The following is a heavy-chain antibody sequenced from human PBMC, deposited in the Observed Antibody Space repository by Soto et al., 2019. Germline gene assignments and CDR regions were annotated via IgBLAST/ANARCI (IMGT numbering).Heavy chain of an antibody. V-gene: IGHV1-69*13. CDR2: IIPIFGTA. Sequence: SVKVSCKASGGTFSSYAISWVRQAPGQGLEWMGGIIPIFGTANYAQKFQGRVTITADESTSKAYMELCSLRFEDTALYYCARTPLVPAAFNWFDPWGQGTLVTVSS. J-gene: IGHJ5*02. CDR1: GGTFSSYA. D-gene: IGHD2-2*01. CDR3: ARTPLVPAAFNWFDP.